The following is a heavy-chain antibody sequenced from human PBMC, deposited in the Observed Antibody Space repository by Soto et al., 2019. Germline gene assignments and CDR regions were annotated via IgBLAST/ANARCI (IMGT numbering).Heavy chain of an antibody. CDR3: ARDHMWLPDY. D-gene: IGHD5-12*01. CDR1: GFTFSSYA. J-gene: IGHJ4*02. Sequence: GGSLRLSCAASGFTFSSYAMHWVRQAPGKGLEWVAVISYDGSNKYYADSVKGRFTISRDNSKNTLYLQMNSLRAEDTAVYYCARDHMWLPDYWGQGTLVTVSS. V-gene: IGHV3-30-3*01. CDR2: ISYDGSNK.